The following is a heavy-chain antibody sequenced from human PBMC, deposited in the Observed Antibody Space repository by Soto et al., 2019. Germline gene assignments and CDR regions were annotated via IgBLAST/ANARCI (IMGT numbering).Heavy chain of an antibody. V-gene: IGHV4-59*01. CDR1: GGSISSYY. CDR3: ARGGNDFWSGYWGY. CDR2: IHYSGST. J-gene: IGHJ4*02. Sequence: SETLSLTCTVSGGSISSYYWSWIRQPPGKGPEWIGYIHYSGSTNYNPSLKSRVTISVDTSKNQFSLKLSSVTAADTAVYYCARGGNDFWSGYWGYWGQGTLVTVSS. D-gene: IGHD3-3*01.